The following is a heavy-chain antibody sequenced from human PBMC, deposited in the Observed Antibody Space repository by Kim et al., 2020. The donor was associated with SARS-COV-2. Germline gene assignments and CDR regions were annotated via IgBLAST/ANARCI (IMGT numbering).Heavy chain of an antibody. Sequence: SLKSRVTISVETSKNQFSLKLSSVTAADTAVYYCAGGRITIFGVVTEFDYWGQGTLVTVSS. V-gene: IGHV4-31*02. J-gene: IGHJ4*02. D-gene: IGHD3-3*01. CDR3: AGGRITIFGVVTEFDY.